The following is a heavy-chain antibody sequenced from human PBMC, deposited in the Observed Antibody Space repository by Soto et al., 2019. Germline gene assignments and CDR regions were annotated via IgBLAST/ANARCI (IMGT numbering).Heavy chain of an antibody. CDR2: IHPSGST. CDR3: ARDSEVPADGKYYGMDV. D-gene: IGHD2-2*01. V-gene: IGHV4-4*02. J-gene: IGHJ6*02. Sequence: QVQLQESGPGLVKPSETLSLTCAVSGGSISSSNWWSWVRQTPGKVLEWIGEIHPSGSTNYNPSLKSRVTISVDKSDNQFSLKLTSVTAADTAVYYCARDSEVPADGKYYGMDVWGQGTTVTVSS. CDR1: GGSISSSNW.